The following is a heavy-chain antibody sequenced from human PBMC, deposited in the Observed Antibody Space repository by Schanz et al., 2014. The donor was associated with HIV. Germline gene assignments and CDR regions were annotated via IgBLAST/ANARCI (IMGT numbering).Heavy chain of an antibody. Sequence: QVQLVESGGGVVQPGRSLRLSCAASGFSFDTFGIHWVRQAPGKGLAWVAVISYDGSRKHFADSVNGRFTISRDNSKNTLYLQMTTLRIDDTAVYYCAKPEYDSRGNSQSHFDYWGQGTLVTVSS. CDR3: AKPEYDSRGNSQSHFDY. V-gene: IGHV3-30*18. D-gene: IGHD3-22*01. CDR1: GFSFDTFG. CDR2: ISYDGSRK. J-gene: IGHJ4*02.